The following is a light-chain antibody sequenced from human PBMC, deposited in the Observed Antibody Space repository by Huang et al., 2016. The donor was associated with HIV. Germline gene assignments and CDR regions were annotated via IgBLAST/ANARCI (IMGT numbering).Light chain of an antibody. J-gene: IGKJ3*01. CDR3: LQTLDTPLT. V-gene: IGKV2-28*01. Sequence: DIVMSQSPLSLPVVPGEPAFISCRSNQSLLHDDGNIYLDWYLQRPGQSPQLLIYLVSSRAAGGPDRFSAGGAGTDFTLKISRVEADDVGVYYCLQTLDTPLTFGPGTKVDIK. CDR1: QSLLHDDGNIY. CDR2: LVS.